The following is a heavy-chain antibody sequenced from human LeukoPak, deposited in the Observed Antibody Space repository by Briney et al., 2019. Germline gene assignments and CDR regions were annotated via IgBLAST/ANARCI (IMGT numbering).Heavy chain of an antibody. CDR1: GFTFSNNW. Sequence: GGSLRLSCAASGFTFSNNWMGWVRQAPGKGLTWVSNIKPVESGKYYADAVKGRFTFSKNNAKNSLYLQMNSRGAEETSGYYCARKNLIDDWGQGTLVTVSS. J-gene: IGHJ4*02. V-gene: IGHV3-7*01. CDR3: ARKNLIDD. D-gene: IGHD1-14*01. CDR2: IKPVESGK.